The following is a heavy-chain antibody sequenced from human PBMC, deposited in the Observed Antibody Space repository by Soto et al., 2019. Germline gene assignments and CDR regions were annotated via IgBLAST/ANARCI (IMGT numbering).Heavy chain of an antibody. CDR3: ARNGGAAAVALPTLIDY. CDR1: GGSISSSSYY. V-gene: IGHV4-39*01. CDR2: IYYSGST. Sequence: SETLSLTCTVSGGSISSSSYYWGWIRQPPGKGLEWIGSIYYSGSTYYNPSLKSRVTISVDTSKNQFSLKLSSVTAADTAVYYCARNGGAAAVALPTLIDYWGQGTLVTVSS. J-gene: IGHJ4*02. D-gene: IGHD6-13*01.